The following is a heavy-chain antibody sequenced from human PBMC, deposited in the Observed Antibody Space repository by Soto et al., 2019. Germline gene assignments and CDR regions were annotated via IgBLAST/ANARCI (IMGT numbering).Heavy chain of an antibody. CDR2: IHYSGST. D-gene: IGHD3-10*01. V-gene: IGHV4-39*01. CDR3: ARRVPVGAAYYHYGMDV. CDR1: GGSISSTNYY. Sequence: QLQLQESGPGLVKSSETLSLTCTVSGGSISSTNYYWGWIRQPPGKGLEWIGSIHYSGSTYYNPSLKGRVPLSVATSKHQFSLRLSSVTAADTTVYYCARRVPVGAAYYHYGMDVWGQGTTVTVSS. J-gene: IGHJ6*02.